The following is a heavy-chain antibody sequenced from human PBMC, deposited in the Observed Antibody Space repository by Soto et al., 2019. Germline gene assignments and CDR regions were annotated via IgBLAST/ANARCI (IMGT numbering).Heavy chain of an antibody. CDR1: GGSLTGYY. J-gene: IGHJ4*02. CDR2: VKDGGST. D-gene: IGHD5-12*01. Sequence: QVQLQQWGAGLLKPSETLSLTCTVNGGSLTGYYWSWIRQPPGKGLEWIGEVKDGGSTNYSPSLRGRVSISADTSKHHFSLRLNSVTAADMAVYFCARGQGGIVATHWVQGALLTVS. V-gene: IGHV4-34*01. CDR3: ARGQGGIVATH.